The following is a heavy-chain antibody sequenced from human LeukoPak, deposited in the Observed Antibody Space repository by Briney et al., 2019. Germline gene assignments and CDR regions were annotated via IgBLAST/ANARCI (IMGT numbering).Heavy chain of an antibody. J-gene: IGHJ4*02. CDR2: ISSISSYI. V-gene: IGHV3-21*01. CDR1: EFTFSTYS. CDR3: ARGENNYVYYYFDY. D-gene: IGHD3-10*02. Sequence: PGESLRLSCAVSEFTFSTYSMNWVRQAPGKVLEWVSSISSISSYIYYADSVKGRFTISRDNAKNSLYLQMNRLRAEDTAVYYCARGENNYVYYYFDYWGQGTLVTVSS.